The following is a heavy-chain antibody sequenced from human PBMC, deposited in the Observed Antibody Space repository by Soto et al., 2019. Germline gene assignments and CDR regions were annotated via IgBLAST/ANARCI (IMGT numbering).Heavy chain of an antibody. CDR1: GFTFSSYA. J-gene: IGHJ4*02. V-gene: IGHV3-30-3*01. D-gene: IGHD3-3*01. Sequence: QVQLVESGGGVVQPGRSLRLSCAASGFTFSSYAMHWVRQAPGKGLEWVAVISYDGSNKYYADSVKGRFTISRDNSKNTLYLQMNSLRAEDTAVYYCARDGIGFWSGYGDLGGSHFDYWGQGTLVTVSS. CDR3: ARDGIGFWSGYGDLGGSHFDY. CDR2: ISYDGSNK.